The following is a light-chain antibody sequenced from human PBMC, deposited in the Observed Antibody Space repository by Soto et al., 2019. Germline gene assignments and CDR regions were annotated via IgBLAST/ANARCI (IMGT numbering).Light chain of an antibody. V-gene: IGLV1-44*01. CDR3: AAWDDSLNGLV. J-gene: IGLJ3*02. Sequence: QSVLTQPPSASGTPGQRVTVSCSGSSSNIGSNTVNWYQQLPGTAPKLLIYSNNQRPSGVPDRFSVSKSGTSVSLAISGLQSEDEADYYCAAWDDSLNGLVIGGGTKLTVL. CDR1: SSNIGSNT. CDR2: SNN.